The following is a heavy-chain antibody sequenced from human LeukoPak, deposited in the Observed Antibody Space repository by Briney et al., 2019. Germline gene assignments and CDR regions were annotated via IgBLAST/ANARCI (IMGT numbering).Heavy chain of an antibody. CDR2: IYTSGST. V-gene: IGHV4-61*02. D-gene: IGHD5-18*01. CDR1: GGSISSGSYY. J-gene: IGHJ4*02. CDR3: ARHPYTATPAAGSEGLGY. Sequence: SETLSLTCTVSGGSISSGSYYWSWIRQPAGKGLEWIGRIYTSGSTNYNPSLKSRVTISVDTSKNQFSLKLSSVTAADTAVYYCARHPYTATPAAGSEGLGYWGQGTLVTVSS.